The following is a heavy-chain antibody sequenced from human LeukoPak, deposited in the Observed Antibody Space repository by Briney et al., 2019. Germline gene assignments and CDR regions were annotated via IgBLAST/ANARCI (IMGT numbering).Heavy chain of an antibody. V-gene: IGHV5-51*03. CDR1: GYTFTTYW. CDR2: IYPGDSDT. CDR3: ARVMATLTGFDF. J-gene: IGHJ4*02. Sequence: GAPLNISCQASGYTFTTYWIGWVRELPGKGLEWMGIIYPGDSDTRYSPSFQGQVTISADKSITTAYLNWSSLKASDTAMYYCARVMATLTGFDFWGQGTLVTVSS. D-gene: IGHD5-24*01.